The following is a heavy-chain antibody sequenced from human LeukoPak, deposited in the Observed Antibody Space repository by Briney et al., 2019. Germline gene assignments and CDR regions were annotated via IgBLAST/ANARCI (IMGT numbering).Heavy chain of an antibody. Sequence: ASVKVSCKASGYTFTSYGISWVRQAPGQGLEWMGWISAYNGNTNYAQKLQGRVTMTTDTSTSTAYMELRSLRSDDTAVYYCARVSRSSWSYYYYYYMDVWGKGTTVTVSS. CDR1: GYTFTSYG. D-gene: IGHD6-13*01. J-gene: IGHJ6*03. CDR2: ISAYNGNT. CDR3: ARVSRSSWSYYYYYYMDV. V-gene: IGHV1-18*01.